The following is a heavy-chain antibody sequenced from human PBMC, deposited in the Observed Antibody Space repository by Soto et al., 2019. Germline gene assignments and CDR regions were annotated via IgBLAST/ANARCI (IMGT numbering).Heavy chain of an antibody. V-gene: IGHV3-30-3*01. J-gene: IGHJ6*02. Sequence: TGGSLRLSCAASGFTFSSYAMHWVRQAPGKGLEWVAVISYAVSNKYYADSVKGRFTISRDNSKNTLYLQMNSLRAEDTAVYYCARDHITIFGVVSKQYGMDVWGQGTTVTVSS. CDR3: ARDHITIFGVVSKQYGMDV. D-gene: IGHD3-3*01. CDR2: ISYAVSNK. CDR1: GFTFSSYA.